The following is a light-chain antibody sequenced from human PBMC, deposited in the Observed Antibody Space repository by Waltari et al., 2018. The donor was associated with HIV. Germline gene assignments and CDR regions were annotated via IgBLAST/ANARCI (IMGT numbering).Light chain of an antibody. V-gene: IGLV1-44*01. CDR2: SNN. Sequence: QSVLSQPPSASGTPGQRVTISCSGSSFNIGSNTVNWYQHLPGTAPKLLINSNNKRPSGVPDRFSGSKSGTSASLAISGLQSDDEADYYCASWDDSLIGPVFGGGTKLTVL. CDR3: ASWDDSLIGPV. CDR1: SFNIGSNT. J-gene: IGLJ2*01.